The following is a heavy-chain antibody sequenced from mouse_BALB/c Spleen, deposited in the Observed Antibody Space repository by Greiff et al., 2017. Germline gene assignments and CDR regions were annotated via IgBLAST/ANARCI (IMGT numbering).Heavy chain of an antibody. Sequence: EVKLMESGGGLVQPGGSLKLSCAASGFTFSSYTMSWVRQTPEKRLEWVAYISNGGGSTYYPDTVKGRFTISRDNAKNTLYLQMSSLKSEDTAMYYCARFPYGNYPDYWGQGTTLTVSS. V-gene: IGHV5-12-2*01. J-gene: IGHJ2*01. CDR3: ARFPYGNYPDY. CDR1: GFTFSSYT. CDR2: ISNGGGST. D-gene: IGHD2-1*01.